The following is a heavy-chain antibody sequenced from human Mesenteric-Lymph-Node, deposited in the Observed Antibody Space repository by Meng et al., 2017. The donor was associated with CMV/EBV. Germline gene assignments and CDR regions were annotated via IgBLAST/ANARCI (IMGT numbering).Heavy chain of an antibody. D-gene: IGHD2-21*02. V-gene: IGHV4-34*01. CDR3: ARGQVVTRAIFHHYYGLDV. J-gene: IGHJ6*02. Sequence: GSLRLSCAVYGGSFSGYYWSWIRQPPGKGLEWIGEINHSGSTNYNPSLKSRATISMDTSKNQFSLKLSSVTAADTALYYCARGQVVTRAIFHHYYGLDVWGQGTTVTVSS. CDR2: INHSGST. CDR1: GGSFSGYY.